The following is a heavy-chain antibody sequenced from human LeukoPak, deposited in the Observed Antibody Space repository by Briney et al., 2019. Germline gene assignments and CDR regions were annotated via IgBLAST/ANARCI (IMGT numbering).Heavy chain of an antibody. Sequence: PSETLSLTCAVYGGSFSGYYWSWIRQPPGKGLEWIGEINHSGSTNYNPTLKSRLTIAVDASQTQFSLILTSVTAADTAVYYCARHFGYDDTSDFQGVPDHWGQGSLVTVSS. CDR2: INHSGST. D-gene: IGHD3-22*01. CDR3: ARHFGYDDTSDFQGVPDH. CDR1: GGSFSGYY. J-gene: IGHJ4*02. V-gene: IGHV4-34*01.